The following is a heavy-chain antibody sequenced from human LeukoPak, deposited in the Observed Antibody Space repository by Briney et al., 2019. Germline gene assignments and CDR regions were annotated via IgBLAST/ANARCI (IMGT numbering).Heavy chain of an antibody. CDR2: ISYDGSNK. CDR1: GFTFSSYA. CDR3: ASDVQVYYDSSGYYYSVDY. Sequence: PGRSLRLSCAASGFTFSSYAMHWVRQAPGKGLEWVAVISYDGSNKYYADSVKGRFTISRDNFKNTLYLQMNSLRAEDTAVYYCASDVQVYYDSSGYYYSVDYWGQGTLVTVSS. D-gene: IGHD3-22*01. V-gene: IGHV3-30-3*01. J-gene: IGHJ4*02.